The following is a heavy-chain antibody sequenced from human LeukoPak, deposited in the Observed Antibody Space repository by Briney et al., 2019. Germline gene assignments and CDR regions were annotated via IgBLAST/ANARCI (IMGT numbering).Heavy chain of an antibody. V-gene: IGHV3-23*01. Sequence: PGGSLRLSCAASGFTFSSYAMSWVRQAPGKGLEWVSAISGSDGSTYYADSVKGRFTISRDNSKNTLYLQMNSLRAEDTAVYYCAKGSWLLDWFDPWGQGTLVTVSS. J-gene: IGHJ5*02. CDR1: GFTFSSYA. D-gene: IGHD6-13*01. CDR3: AKGSWLLDWFDP. CDR2: ISGSDGST.